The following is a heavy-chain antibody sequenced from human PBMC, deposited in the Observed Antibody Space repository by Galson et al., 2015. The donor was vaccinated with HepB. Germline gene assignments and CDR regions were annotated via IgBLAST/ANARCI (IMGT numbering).Heavy chain of an antibody. J-gene: IGHJ4*02. CDR3: ARDIGSYSSSWFDY. CDR1: SGSISGYY. V-gene: IGHV4-4*07. CDR2: IYTSGNT. Sequence: LSLTCSVSSGSISGYYWSWIRQPAGKGLEWIGRIYTSGNTSYNPSLKSRVTMSVDTSKNQFSLKLTSVTAADTAVYYCARDIGSYSSSWFDYWGQGTLVTVSS. D-gene: IGHD6-13*01.